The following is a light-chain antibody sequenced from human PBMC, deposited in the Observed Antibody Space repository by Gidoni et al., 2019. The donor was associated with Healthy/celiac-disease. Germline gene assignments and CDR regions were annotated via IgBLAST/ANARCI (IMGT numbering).Light chain of an antibody. J-gene: IGKJ4*01. CDR2: AAS. V-gene: IGKV1-39*01. Sequence: DIQMTQSPSSLSASVGDRVTITCRASQSISSYLNWYQQKPGKAPKLLIYAASSLQSGVPSRFSGSGSGTDFTLTISSRQPEDFATDYCQQSYSTPQLTFGGGTKVEIK. CDR1: QSISSY. CDR3: QQSYSTPQLT.